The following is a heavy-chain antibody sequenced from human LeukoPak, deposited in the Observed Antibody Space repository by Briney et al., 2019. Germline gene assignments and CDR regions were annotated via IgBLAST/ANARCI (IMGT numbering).Heavy chain of an antibody. CDR1: GFTFSSYA. D-gene: IGHD3-22*01. CDR2: ISGSGGST. V-gene: IGHV3-23*01. Sequence: PGGSLRLSCAASGFTFSSYAMSWVRQAPGKGLEWVSAISGSGGSTYCAGSVKGRFTISRDNSKNTLYLQMNSLRAEDTAVYYCAKDGAHITMIVVVTHYYFDYWGQGTLVTVSS. CDR3: AKDGAHITMIVVVTHYYFDY. J-gene: IGHJ4*02.